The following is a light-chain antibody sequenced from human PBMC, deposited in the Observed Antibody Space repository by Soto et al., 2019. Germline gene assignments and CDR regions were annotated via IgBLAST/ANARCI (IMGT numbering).Light chain of an antibody. Sequence: AIRMTQSPSSLSASPGDIVTITCRATQHINSFLAWYQQKPGKPPNLLIYGASTLKSGVPSRFSGSGSGTDFTLTISGLQSEDFATYYCLQYYTYPRFFGPGTTVAIK. CDR3: LQYYTYPRF. CDR2: GAS. J-gene: IGKJ3*01. CDR1: QHINSF. V-gene: IGKV1-8*01.